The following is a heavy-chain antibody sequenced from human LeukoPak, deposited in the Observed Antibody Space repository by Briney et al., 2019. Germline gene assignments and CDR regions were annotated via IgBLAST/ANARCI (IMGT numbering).Heavy chain of an antibody. CDR3: ARGYCTGNNCRPYYYYGMDV. D-gene: IGHD2-8*02. J-gene: IGHJ6*02. CDR2: ISGSVGST. Sequence: PGGSLRLSCAASGFTFSSYAMSWVRQAPGKGLEWVSAISGSVGSTYYADSVKGRFTISRDNPKNTLYLQMNSLRAEDTAVYYCARGYCTGNNCRPYYYYGMDVWGQGTTVTVSS. CDR1: GFTFSSYA. V-gene: IGHV3-23*01.